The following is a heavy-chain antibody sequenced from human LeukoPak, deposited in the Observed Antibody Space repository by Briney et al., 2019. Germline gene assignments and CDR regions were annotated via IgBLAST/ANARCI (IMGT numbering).Heavy chain of an antibody. V-gene: IGHV3-30*18. CDR2: ISYDGSNK. J-gene: IGHJ4*02. CDR3: AKLRGYSYGNFDY. D-gene: IGHD5-18*01. CDR1: GFTFSNYG. Sequence: GKSLRLSCAASGFTFSNYGIHWVRQAPGKGLEWVAVISYDGSNKYYADSVKGRFTISRDNSKNTLYLQMNSLRAEDTAVYYCAKLRGYSYGNFDYWGQGTLVIVSS.